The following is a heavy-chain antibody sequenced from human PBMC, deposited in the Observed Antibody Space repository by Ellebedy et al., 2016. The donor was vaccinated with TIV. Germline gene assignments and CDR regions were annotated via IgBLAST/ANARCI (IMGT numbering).Heavy chain of an antibody. CDR1: GFTSSTYE. J-gene: IGHJ4*02. Sequence: GESLKISCVASGFTSSTYEIHWVRQAPGKGLEWVAVVSGHGRIQLYADSVKCRFPISRDTSKYTVYLQMNLLRVEDTALYYCARDAAPGAPDYFDSWGQGTQVTVSS. V-gene: IGHV3-30-3*01. CDR3: ARDAAPGAPDYFDS. CDR2: VSGHGRIQ. D-gene: IGHD1-14*01.